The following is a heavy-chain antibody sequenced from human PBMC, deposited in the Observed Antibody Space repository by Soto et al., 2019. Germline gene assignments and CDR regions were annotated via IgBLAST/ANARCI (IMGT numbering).Heavy chain of an antibody. CDR1: GYSFSSYW. J-gene: IGHJ4*02. CDR3: ARRLYDTSGHRYFDF. CDR2: IFPDDSET. D-gene: IGHD3-22*01. V-gene: IGHV5-51*01. Sequence: PGESLKISCKASGYSFSSYWIGWVRQIPGKGLEWMGIIFPDDSETRYSPSFQGKVSISVDKSITTAYLQWSSLKASDTAMYYCARRLYDTSGHRYFDFWGQGTLVTVSS.